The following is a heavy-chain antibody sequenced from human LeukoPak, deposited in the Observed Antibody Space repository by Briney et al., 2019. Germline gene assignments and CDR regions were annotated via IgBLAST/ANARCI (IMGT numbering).Heavy chain of an antibody. CDR3: ARDYCSGGSCYFDY. CDR1: GFTVSSNY. D-gene: IGHD2-15*01. J-gene: IGHJ4*02. V-gene: IGHV3-30*03. Sequence: GGSLRLSCAASGFTVSSNYMSWVRQAPDKGLEWVAVISYDGSNKYYADSVKGRFTISRDNSKNTLYLQMNSLRAEDTAVYYCARDYCSGGSCYFDYWGQGTLVTVSS. CDR2: ISYDGSNK.